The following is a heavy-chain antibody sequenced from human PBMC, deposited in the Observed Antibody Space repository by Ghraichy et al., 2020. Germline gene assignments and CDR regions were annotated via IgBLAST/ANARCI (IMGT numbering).Heavy chain of an antibody. CDR3: AKDVLLWFGEPEGYFDY. V-gene: IGHV3-23*01. CDR1: GFTFSSYA. CDR2: ISGSGGST. Sequence: GGSLRLSCAASGFTFSSYAMSWVRQAPGKGLEWVSAISGSGGSTYYADSVKGRFTISRDNSKNTLYLQMNSLRAEDTAVYYCAKDVLLWFGEPEGYFDYWGQGTLVTVSS. J-gene: IGHJ4*02. D-gene: IGHD3-10*01.